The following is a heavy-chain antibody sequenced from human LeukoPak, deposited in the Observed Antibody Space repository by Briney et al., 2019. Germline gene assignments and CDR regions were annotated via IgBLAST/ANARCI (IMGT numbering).Heavy chain of an antibody. CDR2: LSGSGGST. CDR1: GFTFSSYA. Sequence: GGSLRLSCAASGFTFSSYAMSWVRQAPGKVLEWVSALSGSGGSTYYADSVKGRFTISRDNSKNTLYLQMNSLRAEDTAVYYCAKQQNGWLVLSYEYFQHWGQGTLVTVSS. D-gene: IGHD6-19*01. J-gene: IGHJ1*01. V-gene: IGHV3-23*01. CDR3: AKQQNGWLVLSYEYFQH.